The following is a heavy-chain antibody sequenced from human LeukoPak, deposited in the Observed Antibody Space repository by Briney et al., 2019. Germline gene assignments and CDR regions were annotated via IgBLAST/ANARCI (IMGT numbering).Heavy chain of an antibody. Sequence: ASVKVSCKASGYTFTGYYMHWVRQAPGQGLEWMGWISAYNGNTNYAQKLQGRVTMTTDTSTSTAYVELRSLRSDDTAVYYCARIAARGPPDYWGQGTLVTVSS. CDR1: GYTFTGYY. CDR3: ARIAARGPPDY. V-gene: IGHV1-18*04. CDR2: ISAYNGNT. J-gene: IGHJ4*02. D-gene: IGHD6-6*01.